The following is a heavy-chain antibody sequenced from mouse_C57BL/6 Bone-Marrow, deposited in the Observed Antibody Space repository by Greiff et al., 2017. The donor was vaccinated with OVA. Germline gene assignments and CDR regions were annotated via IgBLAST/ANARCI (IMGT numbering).Heavy chain of an antibody. D-gene: IGHD2-4*01. V-gene: IGHV1-80*01. J-gene: IGHJ3*01. Sequence: VKLMESGAELVKPGASVKISCKASGYAFSSYWMNWVKQRPGKGLEWTGQIYPGDGDTNYNGKFKGKATLTADKSSSTAYMQLSSLTSEDSAVYFCARWRLRRGFAYWGQGTLVTVSA. CDR3: ARWRLRRGFAY. CDR2: IYPGDGDT. CDR1: GYAFSSYW.